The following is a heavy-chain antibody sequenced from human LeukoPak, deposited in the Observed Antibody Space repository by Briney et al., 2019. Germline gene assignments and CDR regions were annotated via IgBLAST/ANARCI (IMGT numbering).Heavy chain of an antibody. CDR2: IYSGGST. CDR1: GFTVSSNY. V-gene: IGHV3-53*01. J-gene: IGHJ4*02. CDR3: ARLSYGSGSYCNG. Sequence: GGSLRPSCAASGFTVSSNYMSWVRQAPGKGLEWVSVIYSGGSTYYADSVKGRFTISRDNSKNTLYLQMNSLRAEDTAVYYCARLSYGSGSYCNGWGQGTLVTVSS. D-gene: IGHD3-10*01.